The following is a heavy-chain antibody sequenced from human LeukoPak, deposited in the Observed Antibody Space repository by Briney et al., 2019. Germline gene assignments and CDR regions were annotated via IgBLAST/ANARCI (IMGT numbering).Heavy chain of an antibody. CDR3: ARVGRASGSLGYGMDV. D-gene: IGHD3-10*01. J-gene: IGHJ6*02. CDR2: IIPIFGTA. CDR1: GGTFSRYA. V-gene: IGHV1-69*05. Sequence: ASVKVSCKASGGTFSRYAISWVRQAPGQGLEWMGGIIPIFGTANYAQKFQGRVTITTDESTSTAYMELSSLRSEDTAVYYCARVGRASGSLGYGMDVWGLGTTVTVSS.